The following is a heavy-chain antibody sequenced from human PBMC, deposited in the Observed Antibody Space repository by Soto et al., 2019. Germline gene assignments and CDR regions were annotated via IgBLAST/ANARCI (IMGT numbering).Heavy chain of an antibody. J-gene: IGHJ4*02. CDR1: GFTFSSYG. V-gene: IGHV3-30*18. Sequence: QVQLVESGGGVVQPGRSLRISCAASGFTFSSYGMHWVRQAPGKGLEWVAVISYDGSNKYYADSVKGRFTISRDNSKNTLYLQMNSLRDEDTAVYYCAKDFRGVPVWGQGTLVTVSS. CDR2: ISYDGSNK. CDR3: AKDFRGVPV.